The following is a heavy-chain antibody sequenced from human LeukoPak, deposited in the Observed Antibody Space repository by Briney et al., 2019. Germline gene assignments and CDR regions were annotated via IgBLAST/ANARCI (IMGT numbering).Heavy chain of an antibody. J-gene: IGHJ3*02. CDR2: IDPNSGGT. Sequence: ASVKVSCKASGYTFTGYYMHWVRQAPRQGLEWMGWIDPNSGGTNYAQKFQGRVTMTRDTSISSAYMELSRLRSDDTAVYYCAREIGWELLLVAFDIWGQGTMVTVSS. CDR3: AREIGWELLLVAFDI. CDR1: GYTFTGYY. D-gene: IGHD1-26*01. V-gene: IGHV1-2*02.